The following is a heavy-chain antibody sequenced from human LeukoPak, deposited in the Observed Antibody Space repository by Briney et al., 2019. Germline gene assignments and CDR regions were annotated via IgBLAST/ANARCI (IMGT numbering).Heavy chain of an antibody. V-gene: IGHV3-23*01. CDR2: ISGSGGST. Sequence: GGSLRLSCAASGFTFSSYAMSWVRQAPGKGLEWVSAISGSGGSTYYADSVKGRFTISRDNSKNKLYLQMNSMRDGDTAVYYCAKGLGNYYDSSGYYDYFDYWGQGTLVTVSS. J-gene: IGHJ4*02. D-gene: IGHD3-22*01. CDR3: AKGLGNYYDSSGYYDYFDY. CDR1: GFTFSSYA.